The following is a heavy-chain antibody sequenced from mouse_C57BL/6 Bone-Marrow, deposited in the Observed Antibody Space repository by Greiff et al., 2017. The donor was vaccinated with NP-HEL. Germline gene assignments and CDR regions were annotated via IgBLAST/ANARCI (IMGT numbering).Heavy chain of an antibody. D-gene: IGHD2-4*01. CDR2: IYPGSGNT. CDR3: ARWGDDYPAWFAY. CDR1: GYTFTDYY. J-gene: IGHJ3*01. Sequence: QVHVKQSGAELVRPGASVKLSCKASGYTFTDYYINWVKQRPGQGLEWIARIYPGSGNTYYNEKFKGKATLTAEKSSSTAYMQLSSLTSEDSAVYFCARWGDDYPAWFAYWGQGTLVTVSA. V-gene: IGHV1-76*01.